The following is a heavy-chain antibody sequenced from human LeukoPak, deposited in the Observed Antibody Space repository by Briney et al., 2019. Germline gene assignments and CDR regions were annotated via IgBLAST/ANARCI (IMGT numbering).Heavy chain of an antibody. CDR2: ISSSSSYI. V-gene: IGHV3-21*01. CDR3: ARGVGGSGSYYSYYYYGMDV. Sequence: GGSLRLSCAASGSTFSSYVMSWVRQAPGKGLEWVSSISSSSSYIYYADSVKGRFTISRDNAKNSLYLQMNSLRAEDTAVYYCARGVGGSGSYYSYYYYGMDVWGQGTTVTVSS. J-gene: IGHJ6*02. CDR1: GSTFSSYV. D-gene: IGHD3-10*01.